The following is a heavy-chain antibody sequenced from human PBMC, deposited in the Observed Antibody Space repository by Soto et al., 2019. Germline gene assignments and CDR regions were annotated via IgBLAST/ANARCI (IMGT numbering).Heavy chain of an antibody. D-gene: IGHD2-15*01. Sequence: QVQLVQAGAEVKKPGASVKVSCKTSGYTFTSYYIHWIRQAPGQGFEWMGWISPHYGGTNFAENFQGRVTMTTDTSISTAFVELSSLTSDDTAVYFCVLGPRVMVGNNPGLDYWGQGTLVTVSS. J-gene: IGHJ4*02. V-gene: IGHV1-2*02. CDR3: VLGPRVMVGNNPGLDY. CDR2: ISPHYGGT. CDR1: GYTFTSYY.